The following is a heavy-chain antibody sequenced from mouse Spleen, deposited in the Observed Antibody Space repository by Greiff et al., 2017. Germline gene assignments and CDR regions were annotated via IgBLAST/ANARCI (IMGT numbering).Heavy chain of an antibody. CDR3: ARSYDGPFAY. V-gene: IGHV1-82*01. CDR1: GYAFSSSW. CDR2: IYPGDGDT. Sequence: QVQLQQSGPELVKPGASVKISCKASGYAFSSSWMNWVKQRPGKGLEWIGRIYPGDGDTNYNGKFKGKATLTADKSSSTAYMQLSSLTSEDSAVYFCARSYDGPFAYWGQGTLVTVSA. D-gene: IGHD2-3*01. J-gene: IGHJ3*01.